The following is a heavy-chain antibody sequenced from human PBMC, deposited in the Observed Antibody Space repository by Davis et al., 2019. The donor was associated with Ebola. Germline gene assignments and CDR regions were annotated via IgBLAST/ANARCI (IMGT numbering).Heavy chain of an antibody. CDR1: GFPFTTYT. V-gene: IGHV3-21*04. J-gene: IGHJ5*01. D-gene: IGHD3-9*01. CDR2: ISAYGDHI. CDR3: ARVNAVTGYSRFDS. Sequence: GESLKISCAASGFPFTTYTMNWVRQAPGKGLEWVSSISAYGDHISYVDSVKGRFTISRDNAKNSLYLRLNSLRAEDTALYHCARVNAVTGYSRFDSWGQGTLVTVSS.